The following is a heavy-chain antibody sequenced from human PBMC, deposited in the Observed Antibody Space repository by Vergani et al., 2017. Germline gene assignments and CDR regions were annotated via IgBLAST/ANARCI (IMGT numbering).Heavy chain of an antibody. V-gene: IGHV1-69*01. J-gene: IGHJ4*02. Sequence: QVQLVQSGAEVKKPGSSVKVSCKASGGTFSSYAISWVRQAPGQGLEWMGGIIPMFGTANYAQKFQGRVTITADESTSTAYMELSSLKSDDSAIYYCANSQFTSSWPFDYWGQGTPVTVSS. D-gene: IGHD2-2*01. CDR3: ANSQFTSSWPFDY. CDR1: GGTFSSYA. CDR2: IIPMFGTA.